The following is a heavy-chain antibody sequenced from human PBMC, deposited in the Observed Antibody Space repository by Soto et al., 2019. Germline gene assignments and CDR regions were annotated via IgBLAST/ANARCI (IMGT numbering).Heavy chain of an antibody. CDR3: ARHRLQDSSGYLGCFDY. CDR1: GGSISSSSYY. CDR2: IYYSGST. J-gene: IGHJ4*02. Sequence: SETLSLTCTVSGGSISSSSYYWGWIRQPPGKGLEWIGSIYYSGSTYYNPSPKSRVTISVDTSKNQFSLKLSSVTAADTAVYYCARHRLQDSSGYLGCFDYWGQGTLVTVSS. V-gene: IGHV4-39*01. D-gene: IGHD3-22*01.